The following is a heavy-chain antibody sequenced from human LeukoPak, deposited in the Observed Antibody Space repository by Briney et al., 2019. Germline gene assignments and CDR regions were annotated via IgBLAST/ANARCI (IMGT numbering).Heavy chain of an antibody. CDR3: AKDEEDSGYDLIDY. D-gene: IGHD5-12*01. J-gene: IGHJ4*02. CDR1: GFTFSSYG. Sequence: GRSLRLSCAASGFTFSSYGMHWVRQAPGKGLEWVAVISYDGSNKYYADSVKGRFTISRDNSKNTLYLQMNSLGAEDTAVYYCAKDEEDSGYDLIDYWGQGTLVTVSS. V-gene: IGHV3-30*18. CDR2: ISYDGSNK.